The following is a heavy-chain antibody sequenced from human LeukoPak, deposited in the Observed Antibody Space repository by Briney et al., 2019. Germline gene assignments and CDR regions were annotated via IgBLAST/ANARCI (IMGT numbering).Heavy chain of an antibody. CDR3: AGSGSSSF. CDR1: GFVFSSYA. J-gene: IGHJ1*01. CDR2: ISFDGGTK. Sequence: GGSLRLSCAASGFVFSSYAMYWVRQAPGKGLEWVAVISFDGGTKYYADSVKGRFTISRDNAKNTLYLQMNGLRAEDTAVYFCAGSGSSSFWGRGALVTVSS. D-gene: IGHD1-26*01. V-gene: IGHV3-30-3*01.